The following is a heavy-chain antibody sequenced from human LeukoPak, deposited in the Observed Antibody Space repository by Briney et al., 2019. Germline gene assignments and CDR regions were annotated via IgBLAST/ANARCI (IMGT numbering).Heavy chain of an antibody. CDR2: IRDVGSDK. CDR1: GFTFSSCG. Sequence: GGSLRLSCAASGFTFSSCGMHWVRQAPGKGLEWVAFIRDVGSDKYYADSVKGRFTISRDNSKNTLYLQMNSLRAEDTAVYYCARNGQYCSSTSCGDYWGQGTLVTVSS. V-gene: IGHV3-30*02. D-gene: IGHD2-2*01. CDR3: ARNGQYCSSTSCGDY. J-gene: IGHJ4*02.